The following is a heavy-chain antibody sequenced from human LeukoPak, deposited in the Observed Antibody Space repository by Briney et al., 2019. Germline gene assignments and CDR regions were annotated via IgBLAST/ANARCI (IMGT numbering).Heavy chain of an antibody. CDR3: ARGLPNRLIVATPGL. CDR1: GFTFSSYS. Sequence: GGSLRLSCAASGFTFSSYSMNWVRQAPGKGLEWVSSISSSSSYIYYADSVKGRFTISRDNAKNSLYLQMNSLRAEDTAVYYCARGLPNRLIVATPGLWGQGTLVTVSS. V-gene: IGHV3-21*01. D-gene: IGHD1-14*01. J-gene: IGHJ4*02. CDR2: ISSSSSYI.